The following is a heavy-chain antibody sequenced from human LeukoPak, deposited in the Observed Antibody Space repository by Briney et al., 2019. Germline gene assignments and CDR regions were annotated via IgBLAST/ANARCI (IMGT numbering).Heavy chain of an antibody. CDR3: ARNLPAADY. CDR2: ISYDGSNK. D-gene: IGHD2-2*01. CDR1: GFTFSSYG. V-gene: IGHV3-30*03. Sequence: GGSLRLSCAASGFTFSSYGMHWVRQAPGKGLEWVAVISYDGSNKYYADSVKGRFTISRDNSKNTLYLQMNSLRAEDTAVYYCARNLPAADYWGQGTLVTVSS. J-gene: IGHJ4*02.